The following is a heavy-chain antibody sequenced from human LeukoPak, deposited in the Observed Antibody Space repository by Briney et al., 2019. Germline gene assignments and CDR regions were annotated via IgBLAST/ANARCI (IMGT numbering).Heavy chain of an antibody. J-gene: IGHJ1*01. Sequence: ASVKVSCKASGYTFTGYYMHWVRQAPGQGLEWMGWINPNSGGTNYAQKFQGRVTMTRDTSISTAYMELSRLRSDDTAVYYCARGHTYYDFWSGLVAEYFQHWGQGTLVTVSS. V-gene: IGHV1-2*02. D-gene: IGHD3-3*01. CDR1: GYTFTGYY. CDR2: INPNSGGT. CDR3: ARGHTYYDFWSGLVAEYFQH.